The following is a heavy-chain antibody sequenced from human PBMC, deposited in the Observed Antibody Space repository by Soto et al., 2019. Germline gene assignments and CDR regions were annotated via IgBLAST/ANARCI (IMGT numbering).Heavy chain of an antibody. V-gene: IGHV3-9*01. D-gene: IGHD3-22*01. J-gene: IGHJ5*02. CDR1: GFTFEDHA. CDR3: AKGRGALTVVSNWFDP. Sequence: EVQLVESGGGLVQPGRSLRLSCAAIGFTFEDHAMHWIRQVPGKGLEWVAGINWNSGITGYADSVKGRLTISRVNANNSLHLEMNSLKSEDTALYDCAKGRGALTVVSNWFDPWGQGTLVTVSS. CDR2: INWNSGIT.